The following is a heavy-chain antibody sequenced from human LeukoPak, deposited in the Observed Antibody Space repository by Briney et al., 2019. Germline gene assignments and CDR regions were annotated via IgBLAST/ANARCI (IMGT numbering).Heavy chain of an antibody. CDR1: GFIVSSNH. J-gene: IGHJ3*02. D-gene: IGHD3-10*01. V-gene: IGHV3-66*01. CDR3: ARAYPGSGRIDGFDI. CDR2: LYSGGSI. Sequence: PGGSLRLSCAASGFIVSSNHMTWVRQAAGKGLEWVSVLYSGGSIYYADSVKGRFTISRDNSKNTLYLQMNSLRGEDTAVYYGARAYPGSGRIDGFDIWGQGTMVTVSS.